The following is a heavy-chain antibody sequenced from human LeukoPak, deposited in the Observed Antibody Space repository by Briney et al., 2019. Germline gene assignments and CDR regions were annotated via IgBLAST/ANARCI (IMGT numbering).Heavy chain of an antibody. CDR2: INHSGST. Sequence: SETLSLTCAVYGGSFSGYYRSWIRQPPGKGLEWIGEINHSGSTNYNPSLKSRVTISVDTSKNRFSLKLSAVTAADTAVYYCARYIRAPRLNWFDPWGQGTLVTVSS. CDR1: GGSFSGYY. CDR3: ARYIRAPRLNWFDP. J-gene: IGHJ5*02. V-gene: IGHV4-34*01.